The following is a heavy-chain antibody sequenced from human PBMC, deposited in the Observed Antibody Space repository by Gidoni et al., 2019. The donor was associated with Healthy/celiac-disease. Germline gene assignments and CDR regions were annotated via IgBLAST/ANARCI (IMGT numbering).Heavy chain of an antibody. D-gene: IGHD3-10*01. CDR2: ISYDGSNK. CDR1: GFTFSSSG. Sequence: QVQLVESGGGVVQPGRSLRLSCAASGFTFSSSGMHWVRQAPGKGLEWVAVISYDGSNKSYADSVKGRFTISRDNSKNTLYLQMNSLRAEDTAVYYCAKESGGRFGELFYYYYGMDVWGQGTTVTVSS. J-gene: IGHJ6*02. V-gene: IGHV3-30*18. CDR3: AKESGGRFGELFYYYYGMDV.